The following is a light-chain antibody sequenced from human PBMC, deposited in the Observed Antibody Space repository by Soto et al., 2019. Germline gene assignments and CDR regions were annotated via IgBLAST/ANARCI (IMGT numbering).Light chain of an antibody. CDR2: GAS. V-gene: IGKV3-15*01. CDR3: QQYNNWPWT. Sequence: EIVMKQSPATVSVSPGGRATLSCRASQSISDPLAWYQQKPGQAPRLLIYGASARATGFPARFSGSGSGTDFTLTISSLQSEDFAVYYCQQYNNWPWTFGQGTKVDIK. CDR1: QSISDP. J-gene: IGKJ1*01.